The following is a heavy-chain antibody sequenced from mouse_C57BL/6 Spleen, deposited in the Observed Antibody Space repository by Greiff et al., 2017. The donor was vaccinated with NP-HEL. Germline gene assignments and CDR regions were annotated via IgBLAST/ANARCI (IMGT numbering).Heavy chain of an antibody. V-gene: IGHV1-15*01. J-gene: IGHJ4*01. CDR3: TRGGGSTPMDY. D-gene: IGHD1-1*01. CDR2: IDPETGGT. Sequence: QVQLQQSGAELVRPGASVTLSCKASGYTFTDYEMHWVKQTPVHGLEWIGAIDPETGGTAYNQKFKGKAILTADKSSSTAYMELRSLTSEDSAVYYGTRGGGSTPMDYWGQGTSVTVSS. CDR1: GYTFTDYE.